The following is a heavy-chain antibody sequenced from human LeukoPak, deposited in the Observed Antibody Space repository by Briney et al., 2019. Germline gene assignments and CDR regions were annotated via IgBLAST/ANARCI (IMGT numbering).Heavy chain of an antibody. CDR3: ARGRRWLQLSYFDY. CDR2: IYYSGST. J-gene: IGHJ4*02. CDR1: GGSISSGDYY. Sequence: SQTLSLTCTVSGGSISSGDYYWSWLRQPPGKDLEWIGYIYYSGSTYYKSSLKRRVTISVDTSKNQFSLRLSSVTAADTAVYYCARGRRWLQLSYFDYWGQGSLVTVVS. V-gene: IGHV4-30-4*01. D-gene: IGHD5-24*01.